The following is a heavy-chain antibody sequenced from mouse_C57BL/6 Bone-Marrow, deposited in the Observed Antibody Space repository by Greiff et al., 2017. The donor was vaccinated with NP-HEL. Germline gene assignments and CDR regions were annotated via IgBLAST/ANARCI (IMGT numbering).Heavy chain of an antibody. CDR3: ALLLPSMDY. J-gene: IGHJ4*01. V-gene: IGHV3-6*01. CDR2: ISYDGSN. D-gene: IGHD1-1*01. Sequence: VQLKESGPGLVKPSQSLSLTCSVTGYSITSGYYWHWIRQFPGNKLEWLGYISYDGSNNYNPSLKNRISITRDTAKNQFFLKLNSVTTEDTATYYCALLLPSMDYWGQGTSVTVSS. CDR1: GYSITSGYY.